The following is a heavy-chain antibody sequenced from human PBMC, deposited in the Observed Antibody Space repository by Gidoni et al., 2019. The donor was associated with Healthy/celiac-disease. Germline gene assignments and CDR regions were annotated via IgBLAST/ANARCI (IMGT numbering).Heavy chain of an antibody. CDR2: INHSGST. CDR3: ARGQNYYDSSGYYSPYYYYYGMDV. CDR1: GGSFSGYY. V-gene: IGHV4-34*01. J-gene: IGHJ6*02. D-gene: IGHD3-22*01. Sequence: QVQLQQWGAGLLKPSETLSLTCAVYGGSFSGYYWSWIRQPPGKGLEWIGEINHSGSTNYHPSLKSRVTISVDTSKNQFSLKLSSVTAADTAVYYCARGQNYYDSSGYYSPYYYYYGMDVWGQGTTVTVSS.